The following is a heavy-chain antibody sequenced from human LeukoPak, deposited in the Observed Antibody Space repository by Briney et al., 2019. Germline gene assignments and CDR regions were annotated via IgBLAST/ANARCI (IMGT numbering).Heavy chain of an antibody. D-gene: IGHD3-3*01. CDR2: ISSSSSYI. J-gene: IGHJ4*02. CDR3: ARDDAPHYDFWSGYYPGDPTLTNPVDY. CDR1: GFTFSSYS. V-gene: IGHV3-21*01. Sequence: GGSLRLSCAASGFTFSSYSMNWVRQAPGKGLGWVSYISSSSSYIYYADSVKGRFTISRDNAKNSLYLQMNSLRAEDTAVYYCARDDAPHYDFWSGYYPGDPTLTNPVDYWGQGTLVTVSS.